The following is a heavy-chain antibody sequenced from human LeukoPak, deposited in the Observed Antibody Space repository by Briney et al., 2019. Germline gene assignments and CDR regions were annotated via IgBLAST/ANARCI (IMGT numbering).Heavy chain of an antibody. CDR2: INPGGGST. D-gene: IGHD4-23*01. Sequence: ASVKVSCKASGCSFTSYYIHWVRQAPGQGLESMGIINPGGGSTSYAQKFQDRVTMTRDTSTSTVYMELNSLRSEGTAVYYCAKDLRWDHPGLDPWGQGTLVIVSS. V-gene: IGHV1-46*01. J-gene: IGHJ5*02. CDR3: AKDLRWDHPGLDP. CDR1: GCSFTSYY.